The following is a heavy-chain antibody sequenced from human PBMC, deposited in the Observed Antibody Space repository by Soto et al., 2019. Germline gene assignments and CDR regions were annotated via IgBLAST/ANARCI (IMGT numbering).Heavy chain of an antibody. CDR3: ARGQNWFDP. CDR1: GITFRSRV. J-gene: IGHJ5*02. Sequence: EEQLLESGGDLVQPGGSLRLSCVASGITFRSRVMSWVRQAPGKGLEWVANIKQDGSEKYYVDSVKGRFTISRDNAKNSLYLQMNSLRAEDTAVYYCARGQNWFDPWGQGTLVTVSS. V-gene: IGHV3-7*03. CDR2: IKQDGSEK.